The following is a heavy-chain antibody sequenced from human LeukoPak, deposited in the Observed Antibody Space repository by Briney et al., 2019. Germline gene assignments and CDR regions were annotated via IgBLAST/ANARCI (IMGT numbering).Heavy chain of an antibody. CDR2: IIPIFGTA. V-gene: IGHV1-69*06. Sequence: SVKVSWKASGGTFSSYAISWVRQAPEQGLEWMGGIIPIFGTANYAQKSQGRVTITADKSTSTAYMELSSLRSEDTAVYYCARDYYGMDVWGKGTTVTVSS. CDR3: ARDYYGMDV. CDR1: GGTFSSYA. J-gene: IGHJ6*04.